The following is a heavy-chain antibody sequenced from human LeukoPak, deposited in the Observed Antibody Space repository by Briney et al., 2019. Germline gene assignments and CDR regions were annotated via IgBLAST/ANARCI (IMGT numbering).Heavy chain of an antibody. CDR2: NNHSGST. CDR3: ARLIAAPTPDDP. V-gene: IGHV4-38-2*01. D-gene: IGHD6-13*01. Sequence: SETLSLTCAVSGYSISSGYYWGWIRQPPGKGLEWIGSNNHSGSTYYNLSLKSRVTISVDTSKNQFSLKLSSVTAADTAVYYCARLIAAPTPDDPWGQGTLVTVSS. CDR1: GYSISSGYY. J-gene: IGHJ5*02.